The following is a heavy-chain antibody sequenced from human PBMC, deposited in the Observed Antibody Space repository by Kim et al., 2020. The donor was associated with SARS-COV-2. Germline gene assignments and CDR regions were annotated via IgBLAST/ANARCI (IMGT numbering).Heavy chain of an antibody. CDR2: ISGSGGST. Sequence: GGSLRLSCAASGFTFSSYAMSWVRQAPGKGLEWVSAISGSGGSTYYADSVKGRFTISRDNSKNTLYLQMNSLRAEDTAVYYCAKGKTRGSSGYSYYYYYGMDVWGQGTTVTVSS. D-gene: IGHD3-22*01. CDR3: AKGKTRGSSGYSYYYYYGMDV. CDR1: GFTFSSYA. J-gene: IGHJ6*02. V-gene: IGHV3-23*01.